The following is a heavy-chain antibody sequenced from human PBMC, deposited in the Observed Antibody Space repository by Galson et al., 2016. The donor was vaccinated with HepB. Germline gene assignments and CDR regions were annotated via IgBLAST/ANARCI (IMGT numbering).Heavy chain of an antibody. D-gene: IGHD6-13*01. J-gene: IGHJ4*02. CDR2: ISGSGDTT. Sequence: SCAGTGFTFSTYAMSWVRQAPGKRLEWVSAISGSGDTTYYADSVKGRFSISRDNSKNTLYLQMSSLTAEDTAVYYCAKWSDAAATYWGQGALVTVAS. CDR3: AKWSDAAATY. CDR1: GFTFSTYA. V-gene: IGHV3-23*01.